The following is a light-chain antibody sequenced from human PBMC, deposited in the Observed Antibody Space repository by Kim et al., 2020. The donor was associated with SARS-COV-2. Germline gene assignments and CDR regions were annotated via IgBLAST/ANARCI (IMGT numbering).Light chain of an antibody. CDR1: QGISGS. CDR3: QQYDSYPLT. CDR2: DAS. Sequence: DIQMTQSPSLVSASVGDTVTITCRASQGISGSLAWYQQKPEKALKSLIYDASSLQSGVPSRFSGSGSGTDFTLTINSLQPDDFATYYCQQYDSYPLTFGQGTKVEIK. J-gene: IGKJ1*01. V-gene: IGKV1D-16*01.